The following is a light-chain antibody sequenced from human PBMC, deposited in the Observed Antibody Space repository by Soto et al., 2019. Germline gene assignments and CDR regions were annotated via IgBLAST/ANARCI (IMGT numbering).Light chain of an antibody. CDR3: QSYDSSLSVV. Sequence: QSVRTQPPSVSGAPGQRVTISCTGSSSNIGAGYDVHWYQQLPGTAPKLLIYGNSNRPSGVPDRFSGSKSGTSASLAITGRQAEDEADYYCQSYDSSLSVVFGGGTKLTVL. V-gene: IGLV1-40*01. CDR2: GNS. J-gene: IGLJ2*01. CDR1: SSNIGAGYD.